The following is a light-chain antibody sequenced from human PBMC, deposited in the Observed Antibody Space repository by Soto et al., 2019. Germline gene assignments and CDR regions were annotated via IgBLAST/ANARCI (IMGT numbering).Light chain of an antibody. CDR3: HHYVSSPLFP. J-gene: IGKJ3*01. CDR1: QSVSSSY. CDR2: GAS. V-gene: IGKV3-20*01. Sequence: EIVLTQSPGTLSLSPGERATLSCRASQSVSSSYLAWYQQKPGQAPRLLIYGASSRATGIPDRFSGSGSGTDFTLPISSLKPEDFAVFYCHHYVSSPLFPFAPGPKVDIK.